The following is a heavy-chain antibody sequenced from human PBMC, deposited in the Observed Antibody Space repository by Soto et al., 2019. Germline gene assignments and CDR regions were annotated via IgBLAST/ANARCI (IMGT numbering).Heavy chain of an antibody. J-gene: IGHJ4*02. CDR1: GGSISSGGYY. CDR3: ARLGGSFSVNY. D-gene: IGHD1-26*01. CDR2: IYYTGST. V-gene: IGHV4-61*08. Sequence: SETLSLTCTVSGGSISSGGYYWSWIRQHPGKGLEWIGYIYYTGSTNYNSSLESRVTISVDTSKNQFSLNLRSVTAADTAVYYCARLGGSFSVNYWGQGTLVTVSS.